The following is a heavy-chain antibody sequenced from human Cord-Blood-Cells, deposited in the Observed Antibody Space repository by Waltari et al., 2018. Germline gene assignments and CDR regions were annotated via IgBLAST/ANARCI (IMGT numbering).Heavy chain of an antibody. Sequence: QVQLQESGPGLVKPSETLSLTCTVSGGSISSYYWSWIRQPPGKGLGWIGYIYYSGSTNHNPTLKSRVTISVDTSKNQFSLKLSSVTAADTAVYYCARAPRVGAPFDYWGQGTLVTVSS. V-gene: IGHV4-59*01. CDR1: GGSISSYY. CDR2: IYYSGST. J-gene: IGHJ4*02. D-gene: IGHD1-26*01. CDR3: ARAPRVGAPFDY.